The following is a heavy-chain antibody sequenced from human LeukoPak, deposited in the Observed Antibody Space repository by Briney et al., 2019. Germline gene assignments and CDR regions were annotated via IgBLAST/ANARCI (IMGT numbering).Heavy chain of an antibody. CDR2: ISACNGNT. D-gene: IGHD4-11*01. J-gene: IGHJ6*02. CDR3: ASNSISSYYYGMDV. Sequence: ASVKVSCKASGYTFTSYGISWVRQAPGQGLEWMGWISACNGNTNYAQKLQGRVTMTTDTSTSTAYMELKSLRSDDTAVYYCASNSISSYYYGMDVWGQGTTVTVSS. CDR1: GYTFTSYG. V-gene: IGHV1-18*01.